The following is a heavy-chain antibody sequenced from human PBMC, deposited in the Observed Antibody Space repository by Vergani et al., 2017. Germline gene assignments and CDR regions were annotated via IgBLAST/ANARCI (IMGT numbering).Heavy chain of an antibody. CDR2: IIPLFGTA. D-gene: IGHD2-2*01. CDR1: GGTFSSYA. J-gene: IGHJ4*02. V-gene: IGHV1-69*01. Sequence: QVQLVQSGAEVKKPGSSVKVSCKASGGTFSSYAISWVRQAPGQGLEWMGGIIPLFGTANYAQKFQGRVTITADESPRTAYMELSSLRSAYTAVYYWARAERETRLGDCSSTSFYSDAFDYWGQGTLVTVSS. CDR3: ARAERETRLGDCSSTSFYSDAFDY.